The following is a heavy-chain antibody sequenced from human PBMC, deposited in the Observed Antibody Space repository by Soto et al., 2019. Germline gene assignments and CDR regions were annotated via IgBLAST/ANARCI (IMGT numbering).Heavy chain of an antibody. Sequence: ASVKVSCKASGGTFSSYAISWVRQAPGQGLEWMGGIIPIFGTANYAQKFQGRVTITADESTSTAYMELSSLRSEDTAVYYCVHIVGAPTGTDYWGQGTLVTVSS. V-gene: IGHV1-69*13. CDR2: IIPIFGTA. D-gene: IGHD1-26*01. CDR1: GGTFSSYA. J-gene: IGHJ4*02. CDR3: VHIVGAPTGTDY.